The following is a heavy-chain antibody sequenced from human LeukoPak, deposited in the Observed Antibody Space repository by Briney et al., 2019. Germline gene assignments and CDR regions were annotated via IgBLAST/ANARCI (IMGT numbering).Heavy chain of an antibody. Sequence: KPSETLSLTCTVSGGSISSYYWSWIRQPPGKGLEWIGYIYYSGSTNYNPSLKSRVTISVDTSKNQFSLKLSSVTAADTAVYYCARADSNYDSSPYYFDHWGQGTLVTVS. V-gene: IGHV4-59*12. CDR1: GGSISSYY. CDR3: ARADSNYDSSPYYFDH. D-gene: IGHD3-22*01. CDR2: IYYSGST. J-gene: IGHJ4*02.